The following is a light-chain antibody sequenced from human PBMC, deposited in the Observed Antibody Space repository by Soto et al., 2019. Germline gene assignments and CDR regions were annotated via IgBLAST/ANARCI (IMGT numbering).Light chain of an antibody. Sequence: QSALTQPASVSGSPGQSITISCTGTSSDVGGYNHVSWYQQHPGKAPKLVIYDVSNRPSGVSSRFSGSMSGNTASLTISGLQAEDEADYYCSSYTSSSSYVFGTGTKLTVL. CDR2: DVS. CDR1: SSDVGGYNH. V-gene: IGLV2-14*01. J-gene: IGLJ1*01. CDR3: SSYTSSSSYV.